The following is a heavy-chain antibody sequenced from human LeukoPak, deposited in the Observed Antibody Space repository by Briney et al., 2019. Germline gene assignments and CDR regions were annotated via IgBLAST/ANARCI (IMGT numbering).Heavy chain of an antibody. CDR1: GFTFSSYG. V-gene: IGHV3-23*01. Sequence: GGSLRLSCAASGFTFSSYGMSWVRQAPGKGLEWVSAISGSGGSTYYADSVKGRFTISRDNAKNSLYLQMNSLRAEDTAVYYCAREGESVHFDIWGQGTMVTVSS. CDR2: ISGSGGST. D-gene: IGHD3-10*01. J-gene: IGHJ3*02. CDR3: AREGESVHFDI.